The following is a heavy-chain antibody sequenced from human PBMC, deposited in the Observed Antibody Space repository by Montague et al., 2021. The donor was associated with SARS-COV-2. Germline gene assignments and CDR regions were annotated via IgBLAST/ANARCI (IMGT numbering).Heavy chain of an antibody. J-gene: IGHJ3*02. D-gene: IGHD3-16*02. V-gene: IGHV3-48*03. CDR2: LSTSAYTT. CDR1: GFTFSNYD. Sequence: LRLSCAASGFTFSNYDMNWVRQAPGKGPEWISYLSTSAYTTSYAGSVKGRFTISRDNGKNSLYLQMNSLRVEDTAVYYCTRDYRSIVGDGLDIWGQGTKVTVSS. CDR3: TRDYRSIVGDGLDI.